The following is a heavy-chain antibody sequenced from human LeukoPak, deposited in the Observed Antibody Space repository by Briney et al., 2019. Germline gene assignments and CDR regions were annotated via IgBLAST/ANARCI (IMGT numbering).Heavy chain of an antibody. CDR3: ARGGWYLYYYYGMDV. V-gene: IGHV4-34*01. CDR2: INHSGST. D-gene: IGHD6-19*01. J-gene: IGHJ6*02. CDR1: GGSFSGYY. Sequence: PSETPSLTCAVYGGSFSGYYWSWIRQPPGKGLEWIGEINHSGSTNYNPSLKSRVTISVDTSKNQFSLKLSSVTAADTAVYYCARGGWYLYYYYGMDVWGQGTTVTVSS.